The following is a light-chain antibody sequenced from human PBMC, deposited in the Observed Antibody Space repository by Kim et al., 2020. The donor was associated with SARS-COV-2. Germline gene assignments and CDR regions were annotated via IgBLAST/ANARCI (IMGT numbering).Light chain of an antibody. CDR3: CSYAGSSTWV. Sequence: QSALTQPASVSGSPGQSISISCTGTSSDVGSYNLVSWYQQYPGKAPKLMICEVSKRPSGVSNRFSGSKSGDTASLTISGLQAEHEADYYCCSYAGSSTWVFGGGTKLTVL. CDR1: SSDVGSYNL. J-gene: IGLJ3*02. V-gene: IGLV2-23*02. CDR2: EVS.